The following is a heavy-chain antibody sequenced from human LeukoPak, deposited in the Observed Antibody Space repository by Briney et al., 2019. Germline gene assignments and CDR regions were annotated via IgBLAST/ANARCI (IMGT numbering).Heavy chain of an antibody. Sequence: SETLSLTCTVSGYSISSGYYWSWIRQPPGKGLEWIGYIYYSGSTNYNPSLKSRVTISVDTSKNQFSLKLSSVTAADTAVYYCARGLEMATDWGQGTLVTVSS. J-gene: IGHJ4*02. CDR2: IYYSGST. D-gene: IGHD5-24*01. CDR3: ARGLEMATD. V-gene: IGHV4-61*01. CDR1: GYSISSGYY.